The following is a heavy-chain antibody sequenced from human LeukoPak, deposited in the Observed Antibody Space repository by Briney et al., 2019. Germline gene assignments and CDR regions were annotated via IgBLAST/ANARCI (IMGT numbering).Heavy chain of an antibody. J-gene: IGHJ6*02. CDR1: GGSISSYY. CDR2: IYYTGST. D-gene: IGHD2-15*01. V-gene: IGHV4-59*01. CDR3: ARGRLRYCSGGSCSAYYYYGMDV. Sequence: KPSETLSLTCTVSGGSISSYYWSWIRQPPGKGLEWIGYIYYTGSTNYNPSLKTRVTMSVDTSKKQFSLKLSSVTAADTAVYYCARGRLRYCSGGSCSAYYYYGMDVWGQGTTVTVSS.